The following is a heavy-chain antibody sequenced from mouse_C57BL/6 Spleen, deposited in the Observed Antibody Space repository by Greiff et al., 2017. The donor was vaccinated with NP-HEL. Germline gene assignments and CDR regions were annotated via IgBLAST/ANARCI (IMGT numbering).Heavy chain of an antibody. V-gene: IGHV1-81*01. J-gene: IGHJ2*01. D-gene: IGHD1-1*01. CDR2: IYPRSGNT. CDR3: ARSYYGSSYFDY. Sequence: QVQLQQSGAELARPGASVKLSCKASGYTFTSYGISWVKQRTGPGLEWIGEIYPRSGNTYYNEKFKGKATLTADKSSSTAYMELRSLTSEDSAVYFCARSYYGSSYFDYWGQGTTLTVSS. CDR1: GYTFTSYG.